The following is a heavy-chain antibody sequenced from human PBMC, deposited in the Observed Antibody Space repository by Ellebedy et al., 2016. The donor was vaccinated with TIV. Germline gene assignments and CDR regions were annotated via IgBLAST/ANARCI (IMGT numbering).Heavy chain of an antibody. CDR3: AREPWGSHYAGDY. J-gene: IGHJ4*02. CDR2: INAGHGET. V-gene: IGHV1-3*01. CDR1: GNTFSGYA. Sequence: AASVKVSCKASGNTFSGYAIHWVRQAPGQRLEWMGWINAGHGETKYSERFQGRLSITRDTSATTVYMELSSLGSEDTAVYYCAREPWGSHYAGDYWGQGALVTVSS. D-gene: IGHD3-16*01.